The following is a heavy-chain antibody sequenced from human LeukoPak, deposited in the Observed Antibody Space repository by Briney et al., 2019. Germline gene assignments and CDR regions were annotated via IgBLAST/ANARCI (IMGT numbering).Heavy chain of an antibody. V-gene: IGHV3-23*01. J-gene: IGHJ4*02. CDR3: VVRVRSPDFDY. D-gene: IGHD3-10*01. CDR1: GFTFSSYG. CDR2: ISGSGGST. Sequence: PGGSLRLSCAASGFTFSSYGMSWVRQAPGKGLEWVSAISGSGGSTYYADSVKGRFTISRDNSKNTLYLQMNSLRAEDTAVYYCVVRVRSPDFDYWGQGTLVTVSS.